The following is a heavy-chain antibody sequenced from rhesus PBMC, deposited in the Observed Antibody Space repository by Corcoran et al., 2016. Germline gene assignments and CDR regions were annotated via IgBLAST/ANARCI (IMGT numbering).Heavy chain of an antibody. J-gene: IGHJ6*01. V-gene: IGHV4S12*01. CDR1: GGSTRGYSS. Sequence: QVQLPESGPGLVKPSATLSLTCAGPGGSTRGYSSWTWIRPPPGKGLEWLGSIYSNSESTNYNPSLKSRVTISKDTSKNQFSLKLSSVTATDTAVYYCARQKGRDHYGLDSWGQGVVVTVSS. CDR2: IYSNSEST. CDR3: ARQKGRDHYGLDS.